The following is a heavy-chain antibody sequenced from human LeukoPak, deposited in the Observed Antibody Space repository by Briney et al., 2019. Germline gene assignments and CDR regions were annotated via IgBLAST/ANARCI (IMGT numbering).Heavy chain of an antibody. Sequence: ASVKVSCKASGYTFTSYDINWVRQATGQGLEWMGWMNPNSGNTGYAQKLQGRVTMTRNTSISTAYMELSSLRSEDTAVYYCARGLLREPDAFDIWGQGTMVTVSS. J-gene: IGHJ3*02. D-gene: IGHD2-15*01. CDR3: ARGLLREPDAFDI. CDR1: GYTFTSYD. CDR2: MNPNSGNT. V-gene: IGHV1-8*01.